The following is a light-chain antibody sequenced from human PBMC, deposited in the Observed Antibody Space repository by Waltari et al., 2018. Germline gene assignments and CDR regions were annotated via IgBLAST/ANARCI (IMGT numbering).Light chain of an antibody. J-gene: IGKJ1*01. CDR1: QRISDW. V-gene: IGKV1-5*03. CDR3: QQYDNYLT. Sequence: DIQMTQSPSTLSASVGDTATITCRASQRISDWLAWYQQKPGKAPNLLIDRSSTLERGVPSRFSGRGSGTEFTLTINSLQPDDFATYYCQQYDNYLTFGQGTKVEIK. CDR2: RSS.